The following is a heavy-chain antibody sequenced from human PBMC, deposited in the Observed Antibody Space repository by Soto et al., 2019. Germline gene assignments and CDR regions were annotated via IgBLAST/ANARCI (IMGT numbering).Heavy chain of an antibody. V-gene: IGHV5-51*01. CDR2: IYPGDSDT. D-gene: IGHD3-3*01. J-gene: IGHJ6*02. CDR3: ATSITIFGRPYYHYVMDF. CDR1: GYSFTSYW. Sequence: GESLKISCKGSGYSFTSYWIGWVRQMPGKGLEWMGIIYPGDSDTRYSPSFQGQVTISADKSISTAYLQWSSLKASDTAMYYCATSITIFGRPYYHYVMDFWGQGSTVIVSS.